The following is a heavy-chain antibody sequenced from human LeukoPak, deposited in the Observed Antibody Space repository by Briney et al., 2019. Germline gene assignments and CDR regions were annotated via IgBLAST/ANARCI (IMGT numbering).Heavy chain of an antibody. CDR3: ARQTGVLRFLEWLPDQIHY. D-gene: IGHD3-3*01. CDR1: GYSISSGYY. CDR2: IYHSGST. V-gene: IGHV4-38-2*01. Sequence: PSETLSLTCAVSGYSISSGYYWGWIRQPPEKGLEWIGSIYHSGSTYYNPSLKSRVTISVDTSKNQFSLKLSSVTAADTAVYYCARQTGVLRFLEWLPDQIHYWGQGTLVTVSS. J-gene: IGHJ4*02.